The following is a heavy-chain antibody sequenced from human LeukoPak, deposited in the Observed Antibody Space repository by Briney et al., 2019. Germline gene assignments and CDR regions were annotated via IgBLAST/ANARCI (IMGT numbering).Heavy chain of an antibody. CDR2: ISRGSSDI. V-gene: IGHV3-21*01. D-gene: IGHD5-18*01. CDR1: GFTFSSYS. Sequence: GGSLRLSCAASGFTFSSYSMNWVRQAPGKGLEWVSSISRGSSDINYADSVKGRFTISRDDAKNSLFLQMNGLRAEDTAVYYCARAFDTPMAESSHYWGQGTLVTVSS. CDR3: ARAFDTPMAESSHY. J-gene: IGHJ4*02.